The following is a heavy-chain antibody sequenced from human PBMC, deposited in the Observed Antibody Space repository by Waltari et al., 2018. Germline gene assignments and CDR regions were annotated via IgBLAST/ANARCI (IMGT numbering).Heavy chain of an antibody. V-gene: IGHV3-48*03. CDR2: ISDSGSPT. J-gene: IGHJ3*01. D-gene: IGHD3-16*01. Sequence: EVQLVESGGGLVQPGGSQRLSCVASGFTFSRYEMNWVRQGPGKGLGWISYISDSGSPTYYADSVKGRFTVSRDNAKNSLYLQMSSLGAEDTAVYFCARGSLKYGAFTHWGQGTMITVSS. CDR1: GFTFSRYE. CDR3: ARGSLKYGAFTH.